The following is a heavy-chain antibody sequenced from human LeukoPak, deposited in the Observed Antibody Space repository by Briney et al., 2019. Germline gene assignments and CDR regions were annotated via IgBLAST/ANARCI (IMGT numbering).Heavy chain of an antibody. D-gene: IGHD3-22*01. CDR1: GGSISSYY. CDR3: ARAAPLTTYYYDDENYYFDY. J-gene: IGHJ4*02. CDR2: IYYSGST. Sequence: KPSETLSLTCTVSGGSISSYYWSWIRQPPGKGLEWIGYIYYSGSTNYNPSLKSRVTISVDTSKNQFSLKLSSVTAADTAVYYCARAAPLTTYYYDDENYYFDYWGQGTLVTVSS. V-gene: IGHV4-59*01.